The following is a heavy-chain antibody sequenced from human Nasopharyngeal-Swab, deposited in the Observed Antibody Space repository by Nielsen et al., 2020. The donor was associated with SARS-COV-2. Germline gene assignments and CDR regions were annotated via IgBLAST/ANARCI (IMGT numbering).Heavy chain of an antibody. CDR3: AKGFNYDVWRWEGGYYGMDV. D-gene: IGHD3-3*01. Sequence: GESLKISCAASGFTFSSYAMSWVRQAPGKGLEWVSAISGSGGSTYYADSVKGRFTISRDNSKNTLYLQMNSLRAEDTAVYYCAKGFNYDVWRWEGGYYGMDVWGQGTTVTVSS. CDR1: GFTFSSYA. V-gene: IGHV3-23*01. J-gene: IGHJ6*02. CDR2: ISGSGGST.